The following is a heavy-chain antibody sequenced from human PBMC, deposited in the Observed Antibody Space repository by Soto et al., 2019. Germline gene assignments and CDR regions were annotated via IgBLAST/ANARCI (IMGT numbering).Heavy chain of an antibody. Sequence: PSETLSLTCTVSGGSISSSSYYWGWIRQPPGKRLEWIGNIYYSGTTYYNPPLKSRVTMSVDTSKNQFSLRLNSVTAADTAVYSCVRQHDFWGGYFFYMDVWGKGTTVTVSS. CDR1: GGSISSSSYY. CDR2: IYYSGTT. J-gene: IGHJ6*03. CDR3: VRQHDFWGGYFFYMDV. D-gene: IGHD3-3*01. V-gene: IGHV4-39*01.